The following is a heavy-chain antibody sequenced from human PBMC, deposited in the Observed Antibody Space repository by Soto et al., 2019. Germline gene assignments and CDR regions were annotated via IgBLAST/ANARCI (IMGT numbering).Heavy chain of an antibody. CDR1: GFAFSNYD. Sequence: QAPLVESGGGVVQPGRSLRLSCVASGFAFSNYDVHWVRQAPGKGLEWVAVISYDGSNQYYADSVRGRFTISRDNSKNTLYLQMNSLRAEDTAVYYCAKDDYGMDVWGQGTTVSVSS. V-gene: IGHV3-30*18. CDR3: AKDDYGMDV. CDR2: ISYDGSNQ. J-gene: IGHJ6*02.